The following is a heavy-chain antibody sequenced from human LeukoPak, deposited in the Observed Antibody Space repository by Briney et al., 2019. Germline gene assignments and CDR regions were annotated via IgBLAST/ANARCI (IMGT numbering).Heavy chain of an antibody. J-gene: IGHJ4*02. CDR3: ARVGYSDFWSGYYWDY. Sequence: GGSLRLSCAASGFTFSSYDMHWVRQAPGKGLEWVAFIRYDGSNKYYADSVKGRFTISRDNSKNTLYLQMNSLRAEDTAVYYCARVGYSDFWSGYYWDYWGQGTLATVSS. CDR1: GFTFSSYD. V-gene: IGHV3-30*02. D-gene: IGHD3-3*01. CDR2: IRYDGSNK.